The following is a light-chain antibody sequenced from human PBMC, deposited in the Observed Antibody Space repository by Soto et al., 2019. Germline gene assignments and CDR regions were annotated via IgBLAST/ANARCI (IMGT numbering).Light chain of an antibody. CDR2: GNS. J-gene: IGLJ1*01. Sequence: QLVLTQPPSVSGAPGQRVTISCTGSSSNIGAGYDVHWYQQLPGTAPKLLIYGNSNRPSGVPDRFSGSKSGTSASLAITGLQAGDEADYYCQSYYSSLSGSRVFGTGTKVTVL. CDR1: SSNIGAGYD. CDR3: QSYYSSLSGSRV. V-gene: IGLV1-40*01.